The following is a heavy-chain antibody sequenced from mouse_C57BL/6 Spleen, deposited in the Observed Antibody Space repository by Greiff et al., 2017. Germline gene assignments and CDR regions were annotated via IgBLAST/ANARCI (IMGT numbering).Heavy chain of an antibody. D-gene: IGHD1-1*01. V-gene: IGHV1-61*01. J-gene: IGHJ2*01. CDR3: ARDYGSSYAYYFDY. Sequence: QVQLQQPGAELVRPGSSVKLSCKASGYTFPSYWMDWVKQRPGQGLEWIGNIYPSDSETHYNQKFKDKATLTVDKSSSTAYMQLSSLTSEDSEVYYCARDYGSSYAYYFDYWGQGTTLTVSS. CDR1: GYTFPSYW. CDR2: IYPSDSET.